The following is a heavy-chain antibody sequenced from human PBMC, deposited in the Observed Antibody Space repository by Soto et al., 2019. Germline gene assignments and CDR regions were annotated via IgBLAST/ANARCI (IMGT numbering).Heavy chain of an antibody. J-gene: IGHJ6*02. Sequence: ASVKVSCKAFGYTFTSYYMHWVRQAPGQGLEWMGIINPSGGSTSYAQKFQGRVTMTRDTSTSTVYMELSSLRSEDTAVYYCARDRPYYYDRSGDYEGDYYYGMGGWGQGTTVT. CDR3: ARDRPYYYDRSGDYEGDYYYGMGG. V-gene: IGHV1-46*01. CDR2: INPSGGST. D-gene: IGHD3-22*01. CDR1: GYTFTSYY.